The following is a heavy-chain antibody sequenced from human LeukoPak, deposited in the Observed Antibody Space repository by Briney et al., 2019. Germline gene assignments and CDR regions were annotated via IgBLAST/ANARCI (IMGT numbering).Heavy chain of an antibody. CDR2: IIPIFGTA. V-gene: IGHV1-69*05. CDR1: GGTFSSYA. CDR3: ARSDSSGYFPDAFDI. J-gene: IGHJ3*02. Sequence: GASVKVSCKASGGTFSSYAISWVRQAPGQGLEWMGGIIPIFGTANYAQKFQGRVTITTAESTSTAYMELSSLRSEDTAVYYCARSDSSGYFPDAFDIWGQGTMVTVSS. D-gene: IGHD3-22*01.